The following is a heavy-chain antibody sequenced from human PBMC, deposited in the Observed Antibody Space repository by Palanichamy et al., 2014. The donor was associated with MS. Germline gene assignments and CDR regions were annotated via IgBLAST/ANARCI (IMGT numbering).Heavy chain of an antibody. CDR1: GFTFSSYA. CDR2: IRGSGGTT. V-gene: IGHV3-23*01. D-gene: IGHD6-19*01. J-gene: IGHJ5*02. CDR3: AKDQQEWLPPAWFDP. Sequence: EVQLLESGGGLVQPGGSLRLSCAASGFTFSSYAMSWVRQAPGKGLEWVSAIRGSGGTTYHADSVKGRFTISRDNSKNTLYLQMNSLRAEDTAIYYCAKDQQEWLPPAWFDPWGQGTLVTVSS.